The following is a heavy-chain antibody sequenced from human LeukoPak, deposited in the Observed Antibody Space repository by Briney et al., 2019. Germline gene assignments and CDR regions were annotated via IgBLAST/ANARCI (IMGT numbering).Heavy chain of an antibody. J-gene: IGHJ3*02. D-gene: IGHD4-23*01. CDR2: INPNGGGT. CDR1: GYTFSAYY. CDR3: ARPQDHGGNVENFDI. V-gene: IGHV1-2*02. Sequence: ASVKVSCKASGYTFSAYYIHWVRQAPGQGLEWMGWINPNGGGTNYALKFRGRVTMTRDTSISTANMELTSLRSDDTAVYYCARPQDHGGNVENFDIWGQGTLVTV.